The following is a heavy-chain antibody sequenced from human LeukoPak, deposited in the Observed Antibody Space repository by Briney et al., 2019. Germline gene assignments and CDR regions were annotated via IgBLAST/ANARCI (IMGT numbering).Heavy chain of an antibody. CDR3: ARASRYFDSLIWFDP. V-gene: IGHV4-34*01. J-gene: IGHJ5*02. CDR2: INHSGST. D-gene: IGHD3-9*01. Sequence: SETLSLTCAVYGGSFSGYYWSWIRQPPGKGLEWIGEINHSGSTNYNPSLKSRVTISVDTSKNQFSLKLSSVTAADTAVYCCARASRYFDSLIWFDPWGQGTLVTVSS. CDR1: GGSFSGYY.